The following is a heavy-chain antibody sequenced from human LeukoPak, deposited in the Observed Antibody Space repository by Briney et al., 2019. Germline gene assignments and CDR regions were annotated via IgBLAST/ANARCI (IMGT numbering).Heavy chain of an antibody. V-gene: IGHV3-30*03. J-gene: IGHJ3*02. CDR3: ARVGYYDSSGYRAFDI. Sequence: GRSLRLSCAASGFTFSSYGMHWVRQAPGKGLEWVAVISYDGSNKYYADSVKGRFTISRDNSKNTLYLQMNSLRAEDTAVYYCARVGYYDSSGYRAFDIWGQGTMVTVSS. D-gene: IGHD3-22*01. CDR2: ISYDGSNK. CDR1: GFTFSSYG.